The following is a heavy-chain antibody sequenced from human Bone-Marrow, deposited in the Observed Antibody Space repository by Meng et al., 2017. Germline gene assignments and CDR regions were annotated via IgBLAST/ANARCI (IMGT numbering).Heavy chain of an antibody. CDR3: ARLGYSSSSFDY. Sequence: GESLKISCAASGFPFINYWMTWVRQAPGKGLEWVVNINQDGSVKYFVDSAKGRFTISRDNAKNSLYLYMNSPRVEDTAVYFCARLGYSSSSFDYWGQGTLVTVSS. J-gene: IGHJ4*02. CDR1: GFPFINYW. D-gene: IGHD6-13*01. V-gene: IGHV3-7*01. CDR2: INQDGSVK.